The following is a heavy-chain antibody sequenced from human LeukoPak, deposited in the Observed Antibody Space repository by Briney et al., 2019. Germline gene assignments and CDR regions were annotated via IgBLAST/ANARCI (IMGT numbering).Heavy chain of an antibody. Sequence: PSETLSLTCTVSGGSISSYYWSWIRQPPGKGLECIGYIYYSGSTNYNPSLKSRVTISVDTSKNQFSLKLSSVTAADTAVYYCERRTYFYDSSGYYFDYWGQGTLVTVSS. J-gene: IGHJ4*02. D-gene: IGHD3-22*01. V-gene: IGHV4-59*01. CDR1: GGSISSYY. CDR3: ERRTYFYDSSGYYFDY. CDR2: IYYSGST.